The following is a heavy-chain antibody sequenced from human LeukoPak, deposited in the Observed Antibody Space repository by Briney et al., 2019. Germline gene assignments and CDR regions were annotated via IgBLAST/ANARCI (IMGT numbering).Heavy chain of an antibody. J-gene: IGHJ4*02. D-gene: IGHD2-15*01. Sequence: SETLSLTCTVSGGSISTSSYYWGWIRQPPGKGLEWIGSLYYSGSTYYNPSLKSRVTISVDTSKNQFSLKLSSVTAADTAVYYCARWPYCSGASCSRDYWGQGTLVTVSS. CDR1: GGSISTSSYY. CDR2: LYYSGST. CDR3: ARWPYCSGASCSRDY. V-gene: IGHV4-39*07.